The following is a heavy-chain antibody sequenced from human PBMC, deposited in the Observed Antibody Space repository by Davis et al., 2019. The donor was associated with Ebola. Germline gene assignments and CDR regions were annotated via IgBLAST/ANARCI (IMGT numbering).Heavy chain of an antibody. CDR2: ISSSSSYI. V-gene: IGHV3-21*01. CDR3: ARGIVVVVAATRGSWFDP. D-gene: IGHD2-15*01. CDR1: GFTFSSYA. J-gene: IGHJ5*02. Sequence: GGSLRLSCAASGFTFSSYAMSWVRQAPGKGLEWVSSISSSSSYIYYADSVKGRFTISRDNAKNSLYLQMNSLRAEDTAVYYCARGIVVVVAATRGSWFDPWGQGTLVTVSS.